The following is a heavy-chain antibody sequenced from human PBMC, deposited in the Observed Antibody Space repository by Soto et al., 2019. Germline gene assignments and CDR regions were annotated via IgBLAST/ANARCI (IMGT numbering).Heavy chain of an antibody. CDR2: VILMFGTA. V-gene: IGHV1-69*01. CDR1: GGTFSSYA. D-gene: IGHD5-18*01. CDR3: ASGYSYGYNF. J-gene: IGHJ4*02. Sequence: QVQLVQSGAEVKKPGSSVKVSCKASGGTFSSYAISWVRQAPGQGLEWMGGVILMFGTANYAQKFQDRVTITADASTNTAYMELNSLRSEDTAVYYCASGYSYGYNFWGQGSLLTVSS.